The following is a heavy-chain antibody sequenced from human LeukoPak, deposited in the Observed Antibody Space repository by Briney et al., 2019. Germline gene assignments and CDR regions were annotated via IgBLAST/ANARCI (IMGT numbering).Heavy chain of an antibody. J-gene: IGHJ5*02. CDR1: GGSFSGYY. CDR3: ARQPGIAAADFPSNWFDP. Sequence: PSETLSLTCAVYGGSFSGYYWSWIRQPPGKGLEWIGEINHSGSTNYNPSLKSRVTISVDTSKNQFSLKLSSVTAADTAVYYCARQPGIAAADFPSNWFDPWGQGTLVTVSS. D-gene: IGHD6-13*01. V-gene: IGHV4-34*01. CDR2: INHSGST.